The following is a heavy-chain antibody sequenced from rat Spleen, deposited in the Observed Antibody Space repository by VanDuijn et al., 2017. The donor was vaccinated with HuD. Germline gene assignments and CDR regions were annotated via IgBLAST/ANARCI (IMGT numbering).Heavy chain of an antibody. CDR2: ISYEGSST. D-gene: IGHD1-11*01. V-gene: IGHV5-22*01. CDR3: AKDRGLRRVWDVMDA. Sequence: EVQLVESGGGVVQPGRSLKLSCAASGFTFSDYYMAWVRQAPKKGLEWVASISYEGSSTYYGDSVKGRFTISRDNAKSTLYLQMESLRSEDTATYYCAKDRGLRRVWDVMDAWGQGASVAVSS. J-gene: IGHJ4*01. CDR1: GFTFSDYY.